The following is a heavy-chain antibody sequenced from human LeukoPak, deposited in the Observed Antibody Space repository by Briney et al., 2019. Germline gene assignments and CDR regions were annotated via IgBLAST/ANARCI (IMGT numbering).Heavy chain of an antibody. Sequence: GGSLRLSCAASGFTFSSYGMHWVRQAPGKGLEWVAVISYDGSNKCYADSVKGRFTISRDNSKNTLYLQMNSLRAEDTAVYYCAKDGAGGATRYFDYWGQGTLVTVSS. J-gene: IGHJ4*02. CDR2: ISYDGSNK. V-gene: IGHV3-30*18. CDR1: GFTFSSYG. CDR3: AKDGAGGATRYFDY. D-gene: IGHD1-26*01.